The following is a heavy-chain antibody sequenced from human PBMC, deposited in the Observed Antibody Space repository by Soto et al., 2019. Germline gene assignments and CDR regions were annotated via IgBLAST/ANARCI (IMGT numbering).Heavy chain of an antibody. J-gene: IGHJ6*02. D-gene: IGHD4-4*01. Sequence: ASVKVSCKPSGYTFTDYYIDWVRHAPGQGLEWMGIIDPSGGNTSYAQKFQGRVTITRDTSASTAYMELSSLRSEDTAVYYCASSYSNFALIDYYYYGMDVWGQGTTVTVSS. CDR1: GYTFTDYY. CDR2: IDPSGGNT. CDR3: ASSYSNFALIDYYYYGMDV. V-gene: IGHV1-46*01.